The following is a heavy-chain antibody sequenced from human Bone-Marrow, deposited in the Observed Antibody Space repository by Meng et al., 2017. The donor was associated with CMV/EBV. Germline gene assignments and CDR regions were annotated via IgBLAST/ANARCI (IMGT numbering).Heavy chain of an antibody. CDR3: ARDGVAGVVSGAMDV. CDR1: GFTFDYYG. V-gene: IGHV3-30*02. J-gene: IGHJ6*02. D-gene: IGHD6-19*01. CDR2: IRHDGSNK. Sequence: GESLKISCTASGFTFDYYGMHWVRQPPGKGLEWVAFIRHDGSNKFYRDSVRGRFTISRDNSKNTLYLQMSSLRAEDTAMYYCARDGVAGVVSGAMDVWGQGTTVTGLL.